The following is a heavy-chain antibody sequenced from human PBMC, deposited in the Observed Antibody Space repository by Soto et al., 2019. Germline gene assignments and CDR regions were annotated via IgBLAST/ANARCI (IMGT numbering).Heavy chain of an antibody. D-gene: IGHD3-9*01. CDR3: ARVDYDILTGYDFDY. CDR1: GGSFSGYY. V-gene: IGHV4-34*01. J-gene: IGHJ4*02. CDR2: INHSGST. Sequence: NPSETLSLTCAVYGGSFSGYYWSWIRQPPGKGLEWIGEINHSGSTNYNPSLKSRVTISVDTSKNQFSLRLSSVTAADTAVYYCARVDYDILTGYDFDYWGQGTLVTVSS.